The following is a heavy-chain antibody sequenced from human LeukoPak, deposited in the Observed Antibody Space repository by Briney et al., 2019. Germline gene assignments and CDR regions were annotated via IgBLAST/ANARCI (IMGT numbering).Heavy chain of an antibody. V-gene: IGHV1-46*01. CDR1: GYTFTSYY. J-gene: IGHJ4*02. CDR2: INPSGGST. CDR3: ARGGRAVAVLFDY. Sequence: ASVKVSCKASGYTFTSYYMHWMRQAPGQGLEWMGIINPSGGSTSYAQKFQGRVTMTRDMSTSTVYMELSSLRSEDMAVYYCARGGRAVAVLFDYWGQGTLVTVSS. D-gene: IGHD6-19*01.